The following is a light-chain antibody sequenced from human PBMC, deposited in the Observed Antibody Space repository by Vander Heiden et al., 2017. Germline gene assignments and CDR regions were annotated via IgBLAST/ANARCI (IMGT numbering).Light chain of an antibody. J-gene: IGKJ2*01. CDR2: GAS. CDR1: QSVSSN. Sequence: EIVMTQSPDTLSVSPGERATLSCRASQSVSSNLAWYQQKPGQAPRLLIYGASTRATGIQARFSGSGSGTEFTLTISSLQSEDFAVYYCQQYNNWPLYTFGQGTKLEIK. CDR3: QQYNNWPLYT. V-gene: IGKV3-15*01.